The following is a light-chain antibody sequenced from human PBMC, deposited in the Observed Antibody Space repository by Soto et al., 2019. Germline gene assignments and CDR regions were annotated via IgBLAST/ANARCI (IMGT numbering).Light chain of an antibody. CDR3: QHSYTAPYT. CDR2: GAS. J-gene: IGKJ3*01. Sequence: DIPMTQSPSSLSASVGDAVSLTCRASRSISNYLNWYQQKPGRAPKLLISGASSLQRGVPSRFSGSGSGTTFTLTITSLQPDDFAIYFSQHSYTAPYTFGPGTKVEIK. V-gene: IGKV1-39*01. CDR1: RSISNY.